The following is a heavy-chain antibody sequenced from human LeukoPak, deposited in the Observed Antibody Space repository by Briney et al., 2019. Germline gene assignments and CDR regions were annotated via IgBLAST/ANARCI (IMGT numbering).Heavy chain of an antibody. CDR1: GFTFSTYS. Sequence: KSGGSLRLSCAASGFTFSTYSMNWVRQAPGKGLEWVSSISRSSSHIYFADSVKGRFTISRDNAKNSLYLQVNSLRTEDTAVYYCARDRCSGGACYSFDFWGQGTLVTVSS. D-gene: IGHD2-15*01. CDR2: ISRSSSHI. CDR3: ARDRCSGGACYSFDF. J-gene: IGHJ4*02. V-gene: IGHV3-21*06.